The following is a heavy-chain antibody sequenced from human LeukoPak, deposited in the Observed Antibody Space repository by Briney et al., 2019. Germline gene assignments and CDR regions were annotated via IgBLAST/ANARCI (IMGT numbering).Heavy chain of an antibody. CDR3: ARNWGLDY. V-gene: IGHV3-7*01. J-gene: IGHJ4*02. CDR2: IKQDGSEK. Sequence: GGSLRLSCAASGFTFSNYWMNWVRQAPGKGLEWVADIKQDGSEKYYVDSVKGRFTISRDNAKNSLCLQMNSLRAEDTAVYYCARNWGLDYWGQGTLVTVSS. CDR1: GFTFSNYW. D-gene: IGHD7-27*01.